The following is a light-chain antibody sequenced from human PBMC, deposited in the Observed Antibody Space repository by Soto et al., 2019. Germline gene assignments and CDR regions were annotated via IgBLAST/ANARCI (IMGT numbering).Light chain of an antibody. Sequence: QLVLTQSPSASASLGASVKLTCTLSSGHSNYAIAWHQQQSEKGPRYLMKLNSDGSHNKGDGIPDRFSGSSSGAERYLTISSLQSEDEADCYCQTWGSGIVVFGGGTKLTVL. CDR1: SGHSNYA. J-gene: IGLJ2*01. V-gene: IGLV4-69*01. CDR3: QTWGSGIVV. CDR2: LNSDGSH.